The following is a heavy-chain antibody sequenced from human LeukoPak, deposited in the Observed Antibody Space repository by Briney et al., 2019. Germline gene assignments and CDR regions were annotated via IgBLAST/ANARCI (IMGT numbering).Heavy chain of an antibody. CDR1: GGSLSRSPYY. Sequence: SETLSLTCTVSGGSLSRSPYYWGWIRQPPGKGLEWIGSIYYSGSTYYNPSVKSRVTISVDTSKNQFSLKLSSVTAADTAVYYCARDLATMVTFSFGYWGQGTLVTVSS. CDR2: IYYSGST. V-gene: IGHV4-39*02. D-gene: IGHD5-18*01. J-gene: IGHJ4*02. CDR3: ARDLATMVTFSFGY.